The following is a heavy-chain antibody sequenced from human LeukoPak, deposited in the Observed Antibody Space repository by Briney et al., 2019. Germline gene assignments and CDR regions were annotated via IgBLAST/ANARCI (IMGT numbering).Heavy chain of an antibody. D-gene: IGHD1-26*01. J-gene: IGHJ3*02. CDR3: ARDGSGGGSYYSNDAFDI. CDR1: GYTFTSYG. CDR2: ISTYNGNT. Sequence: ASVKVSCKASGYTFTSYGISWVRQAPGQGLEWMGWISTYNGNTNYAQELQGRVTMTTDTSTSTAYMELRSLRSDDTAVYYCARDGSGGGSYYSNDAFDIWGQGTMVTVSS. V-gene: IGHV1-18*01.